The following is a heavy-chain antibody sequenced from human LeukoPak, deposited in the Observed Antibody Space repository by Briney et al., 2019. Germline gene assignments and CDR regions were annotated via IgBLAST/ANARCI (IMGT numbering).Heavy chain of an antibody. CDR3: AKAPRYYYDSSGYPYYFDY. CDR1: GFTFSSYA. J-gene: IGHJ4*02. D-gene: IGHD3-22*01. CDR2: ISGSGGGT. V-gene: IGHV3-23*01. Sequence: EGSLRLSCAASGFTFSSYAMNWVRQAPGKGLEWVSAISGSGGGTYYSDSVKGRFTISRDNSKNTLYLQMNSLRAEDTAVYYCAKAPRYYYDSSGYPYYFDYWGQGTLVTVSS.